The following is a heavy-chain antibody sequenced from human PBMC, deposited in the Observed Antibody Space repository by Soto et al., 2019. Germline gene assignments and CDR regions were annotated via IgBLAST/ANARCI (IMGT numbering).Heavy chain of an antibody. V-gene: IGHV3-33*01. CDR3: AREGWVIAARRANWFDP. J-gene: IGHJ5*02. CDR2: IWYDGSNK. CDR1: GFTFSSYG. D-gene: IGHD6-6*01. Sequence: QVQLVESGGGVVQPGRSLRLSCAASGFTFSSYGMHWVRQAPGKGLEWVAVIWYDGSNKYYADSVKGRFTISRDNSKNTVYLPMNSRRAEDTAVYYCAREGWVIAARRANWFDPGGQGTLVTVSS.